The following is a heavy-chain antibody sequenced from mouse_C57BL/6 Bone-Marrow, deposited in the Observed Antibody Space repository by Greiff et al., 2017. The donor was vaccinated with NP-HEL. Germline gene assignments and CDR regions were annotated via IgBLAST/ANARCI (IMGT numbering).Heavy chain of an antibody. CDR3: TKGGGYDGYAMDY. J-gene: IGHJ4*01. V-gene: IGHV14-4*01. CDR2: IDPENGDT. Sequence: VQLKESGAELVRPGASVKLSCTASGFNIKDDYMHWVKQRPEQGLEWIGWIDPENGDTEYASKFQGKATITADTSSNTAYLQLSSLTSEDTAVYYCTKGGGYDGYAMDYWGQGTSVTVSS. D-gene: IGHD2-2*01. CDR1: GFNIKDDY.